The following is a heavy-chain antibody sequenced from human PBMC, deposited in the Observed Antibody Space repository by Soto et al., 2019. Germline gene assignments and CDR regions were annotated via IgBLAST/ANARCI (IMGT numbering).Heavy chain of an antibody. CDR1: GGSFSGYY. Sequence: SETLSLTCAVYGGSFSGYYWSWIRQPPGKGLEWIGEINHSGSTNYNPSLKSRVTISVDTSKNQFSLKLSSVTAADTAVYYCAGMKGESVEWLLYRYRWFDPWGQGTLVTVSS. CDR2: INHSGST. V-gene: IGHV4-34*01. J-gene: IGHJ5*02. CDR3: AGMKGESVEWLLYRYRWFDP. D-gene: IGHD3-3*01.